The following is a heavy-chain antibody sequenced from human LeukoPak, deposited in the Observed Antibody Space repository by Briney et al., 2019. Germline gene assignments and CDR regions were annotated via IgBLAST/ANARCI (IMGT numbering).Heavy chain of an antibody. CDR1: GYTFTGYY. CDR3: ARDRRYWLLWFREFDAFDI. J-gene: IGHJ3*02. V-gene: IGHV1-2*02. Sequence: GASVKVSCKASGYTFTGYYMHWVRQAPGQGLEWMGWINPNSGGTNYAQKFQGRVTMTRDTSISTAYMELSRLRSDDTAVYYCARDRRYWLLWFREFDAFDIWGQGTMVTVSS. D-gene: IGHD3-10*01. CDR2: INPNSGGT.